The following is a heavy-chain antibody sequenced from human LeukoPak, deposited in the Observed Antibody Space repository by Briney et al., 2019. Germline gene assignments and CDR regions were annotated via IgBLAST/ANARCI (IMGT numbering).Heavy chain of an antibody. J-gene: IGHJ1*01. CDR1: GGSISSSDYS. CDR2: IYHSGST. CDR3: ARWEAAPQYFQH. Sequence: SETLSLTCAVSGGSISSSDYSWRWIRQPPGKGLEWIGYIYHSGSTYYNPSLKRRVTLSVDRSKNQFSLKLSPVTAADTAVYYCARWEAAPQYFQHWGQGALVTVSS. D-gene: IGHD1-26*01. V-gene: IGHV4-30-2*01.